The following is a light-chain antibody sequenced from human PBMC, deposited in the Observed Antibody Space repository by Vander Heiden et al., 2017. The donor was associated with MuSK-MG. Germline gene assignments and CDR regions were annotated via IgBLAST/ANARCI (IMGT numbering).Light chain of an antibody. Sequence: QSVLTQPPAVSEAPRQRVTISCSGSSSNIGNNPVNWFQQLPGKAPRLLIYYNDLLPTGVSDRFSGSKSGTSASLAISGLQSEDEADYYCATWDDGLNALVFGGGTRLTGL. CDR3: ATWDDGLNALV. V-gene: IGLV1-36*01. CDR1: SSNIGNNP. CDR2: YND. J-gene: IGLJ3*02.